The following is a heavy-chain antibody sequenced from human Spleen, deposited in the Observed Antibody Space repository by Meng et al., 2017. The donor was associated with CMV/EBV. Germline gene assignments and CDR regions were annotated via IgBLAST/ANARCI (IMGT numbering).Heavy chain of an antibody. J-gene: IGHJ3*02. CDR3: ARVNIVVVVAATGFDI. CDR2: ISSSSSYI. V-gene: IGHV3-21*01. CDR1: GFTVTSNY. D-gene: IGHD2-15*01. Sequence: GESLKISCAASGFTVTSNYMSWVRQAPGKGLEWVSSISSSSSYIYYADSVKGRFTISRDNAKNSLYLQMNSLRAEDTAVYYCARVNIVVVVAATGFDIWGQGTMVTVSS.